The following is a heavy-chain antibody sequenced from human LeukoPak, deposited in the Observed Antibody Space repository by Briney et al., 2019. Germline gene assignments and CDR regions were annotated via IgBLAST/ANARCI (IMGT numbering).Heavy chain of an antibody. D-gene: IGHD1/OR15-1a*01. J-gene: IGHJ2*01. CDR3: ARGIRTNWYFDL. CDR1: NYTFTSYG. CDR2: ISPYNGRT. Sequence: ASVKVSCKAFNYTFTSYGISWVRQAPGKGLEWMAWISPYNGRTLYSAKLQGRVTLTRGTSISTAYMELSRLRSDDTAVYYCARGIRTNWYFDLWGRGTLVTVSS. V-gene: IGHV1-18*01.